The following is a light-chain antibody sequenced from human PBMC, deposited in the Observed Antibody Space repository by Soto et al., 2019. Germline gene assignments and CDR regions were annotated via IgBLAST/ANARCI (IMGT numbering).Light chain of an antibody. J-gene: IGKJ2*01. Sequence: DIQMTQSPSSLSASVGDRVTITCRASQTSGNFLNWYQQKPGKAPKLLIYAASTLQSGVPSRFSGSGSGTDFTLTISTLQPEDFATYSCQQSYSALMYTFGQGTKVDIK. CDR2: AAS. CDR3: QQSYSALMYT. V-gene: IGKV1-39*01. CDR1: QTSGNF.